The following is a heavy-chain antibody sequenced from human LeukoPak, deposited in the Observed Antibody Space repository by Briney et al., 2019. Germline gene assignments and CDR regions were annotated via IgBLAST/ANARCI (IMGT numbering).Heavy chain of an antibody. CDR3: ARDRPLHYFDY. CDR2: ISYDGSNK. V-gene: IGHV3-30*03. CDR1: GFTFSSYG. J-gene: IGHJ4*02. Sequence: GSLRLSCAASGFTFSSYGMHWVRQAPGKGLEWVAVISYDGSNKYYADSVKGRFTISRDNSKNTLYLQMNSLRAEDTAVYYCARDRPLHYFDYWGQGTLVTVSS.